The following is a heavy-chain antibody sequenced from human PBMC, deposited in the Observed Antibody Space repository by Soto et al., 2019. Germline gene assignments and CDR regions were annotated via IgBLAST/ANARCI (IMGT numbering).Heavy chain of an antibody. V-gene: IGHV4-34*01. D-gene: IGHD2-2*01. Sequence: QVQLQQWGAGLLKPSETLSLTCAVYGGSFSGYYWSWIRQPPGKGLKWIGEINHSGSTNYNPSLKIRVTVSVDTSKNQFSLKLSSVTAAATAVYYCARRGGSIVVVPAAIGAAGNWFDPWGQGTLVTVSS. CDR3: ARRGGSIVVVPAAIGAAGNWFDP. CDR1: GGSFSGYY. J-gene: IGHJ5*02. CDR2: INHSGST.